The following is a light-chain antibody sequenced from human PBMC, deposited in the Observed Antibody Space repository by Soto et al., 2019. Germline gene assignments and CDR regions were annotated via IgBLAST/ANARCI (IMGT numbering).Light chain of an antibody. Sequence: QSVLTQPASVSGSPGQSITISCTGTNSDVGAYRFVFWYQHHPGKAPKLMIYEVSHRPSGISDRFSGSKSGNTASLTISGLQPEDEADYYCTSYTSNSHYVFGTGTKVTVL. CDR3: TSYTSNSHYV. CDR2: EVS. J-gene: IGLJ1*01. V-gene: IGLV2-14*01. CDR1: NSDVGAYRF.